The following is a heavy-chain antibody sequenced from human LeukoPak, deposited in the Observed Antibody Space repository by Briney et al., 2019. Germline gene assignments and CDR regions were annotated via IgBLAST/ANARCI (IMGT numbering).Heavy chain of an antibody. J-gene: IGHJ5*02. Sequence: SETLSPTCTVSGGSISTSNYYWGWVRQPPGTGLEWIGNIFYSGSTYYSPSVKSRVTISLDTSRNQFSLKLSSVTAADTAVYYCARGRAYYYGSGSYRFDPWGQGTLVTVSS. CDR1: GGSISTSNYY. CDR3: ARGRAYYYGSGSYRFDP. CDR2: IFYSGST. V-gene: IGHV4-39*07. D-gene: IGHD3-10*01.